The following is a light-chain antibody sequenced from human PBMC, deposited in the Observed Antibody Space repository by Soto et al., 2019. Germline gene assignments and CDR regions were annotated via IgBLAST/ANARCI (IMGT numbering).Light chain of an antibody. J-gene: IGLJ1*01. CDR2: EVS. Sequence: QSVLTQPASVSGSPGQSITISCTGTISDVGSYNLVSWYQQHPGKAPKLMIYEVSKRPSGVSNRFSGSKSGNTASLTISGLQAEDEADYYCCSYAGSSTFPYVFGTGTKVTVL. V-gene: IGLV2-23*02. CDR1: ISDVGSYNL. CDR3: CSYAGSSTFPYV.